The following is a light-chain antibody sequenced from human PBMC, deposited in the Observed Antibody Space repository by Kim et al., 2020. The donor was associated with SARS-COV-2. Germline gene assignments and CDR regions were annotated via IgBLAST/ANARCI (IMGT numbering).Light chain of an antibody. CDR1: SYNIGKKY. J-gene: IGLJ2*01. CDR3: GTWDSSLNGLV. CDR2: DND. V-gene: IGLV1-51*01. Sequence: GMKDPLTGSGRSYNIGKKYVSWYQQYPGTAPKLLIYDNDTRHSGIPDRFSGSKSGTSATLGITGLQTGDEADYYCGTWDSSLNGLVFGGGTQLTVL.